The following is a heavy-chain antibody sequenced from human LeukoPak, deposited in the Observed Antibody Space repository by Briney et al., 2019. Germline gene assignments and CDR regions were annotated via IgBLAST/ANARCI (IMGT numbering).Heavy chain of an antibody. D-gene: IGHD6-13*01. Sequence: SETLSLTCTVSGGSISSYYWSWIRQPPGKGLEWIGYIYYSGSTNYNPSLKSRVTISVDTSKNQFSLKLSSVTAADTAAYYCARGDFSSSWYAYYYYYMDVWGKGTTVTISS. CDR3: ARGDFSSSWYAYYYYYMDV. V-gene: IGHV4-59*01. J-gene: IGHJ6*03. CDR2: IYYSGST. CDR1: GGSISSYY.